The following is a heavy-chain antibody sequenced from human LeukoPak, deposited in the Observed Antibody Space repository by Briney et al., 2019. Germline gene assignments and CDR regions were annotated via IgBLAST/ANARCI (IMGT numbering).Heavy chain of an antibody. V-gene: IGHV3-23*01. CDR2: LSGSGIST. CDR1: GFIFSSYA. CDR3: AKDPCSGSSCYSGIFDY. J-gene: IGHJ4*02. D-gene: IGHD2-15*01. Sequence: TGGSLRLSCAASGFIFSSYAMSWVRQAPRKGLEWVSSLSGSGISTYYADSVKGRFTISRDNSKNTLYLQMNSLRAEDTAVYYCAKDPCSGSSCYSGIFDYWGQGTLVTVSS.